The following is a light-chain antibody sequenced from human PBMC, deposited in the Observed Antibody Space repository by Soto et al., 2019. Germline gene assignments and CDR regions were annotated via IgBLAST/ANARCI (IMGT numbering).Light chain of an antibody. CDR2: AAS. J-gene: IGKJ1*01. CDR1: QSISSY. Sequence: DIQMTQSPSSLSASVGDRVTITCRASQSISSYLNWYQQKPGKAPKLLIYAASSLQSGVPSRFSGSGSGTDFTHTISSLQPEDFSTYYCQQRYSTPRTFGQGTKVEIK. V-gene: IGKV1-39*01. CDR3: QQRYSTPRT.